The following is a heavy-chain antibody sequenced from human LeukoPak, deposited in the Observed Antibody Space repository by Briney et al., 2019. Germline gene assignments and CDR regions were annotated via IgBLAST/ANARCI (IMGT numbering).Heavy chain of an antibody. J-gene: IGHJ5*02. V-gene: IGHV1-69*11. D-gene: IGHD3-10*01. CDR1: GFTFSSYA. CDR2: IIPILGTA. CDR3: ARGYASPLSRGWFDP. Sequence: GGSLRLSCAASGFTFSSYAMSWVRQAPGQGLEWMGRIIPILGTANYAQKFQGRVTITTDESTSTAYMELSSLRSEDTAVYYCARGYASPLSRGWFDPWGQGTLVTVSS.